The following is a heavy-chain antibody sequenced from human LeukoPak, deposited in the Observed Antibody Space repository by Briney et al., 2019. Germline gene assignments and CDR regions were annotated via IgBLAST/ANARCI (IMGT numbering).Heavy chain of an antibody. CDR2: IIPILGIA. J-gene: IGHJ4*02. D-gene: IGHD6-13*01. V-gene: IGHV1-69*10. Sequence: SVKVSCKASGCTFSSYAISWVRQAPGQGLEWMGRIIPILGIANYAQKFQGRVTITADKSTSTAYMELSSLRSEDTAVYYCARQQPYWYFDYWGQGTLVTVSS. CDR1: GCTFSSYA. CDR3: ARQQPYWYFDY.